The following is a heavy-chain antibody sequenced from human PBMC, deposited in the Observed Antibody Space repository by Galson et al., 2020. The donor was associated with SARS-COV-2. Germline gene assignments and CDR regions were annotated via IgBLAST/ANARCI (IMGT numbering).Heavy chain of an antibody. V-gene: IGHV1-46*01. CDR3: ARGPYCGTGTCYPNHYGMGV. J-gene: IGHJ6*02. CDR1: GYGFTSYF. D-gene: IGHD2-21*01. Sequence: ASVKVSCKASGYGFTSYFIHWVRQAPGQGLEWVGIINPSGGDTNFARKFQGRVTLTRDTSTSTVYMELSSPTSEDTAVYYCARGPYCGTGTCYPNHYGMGVWGQGTTVIVSS. CDR2: INPSGGDT.